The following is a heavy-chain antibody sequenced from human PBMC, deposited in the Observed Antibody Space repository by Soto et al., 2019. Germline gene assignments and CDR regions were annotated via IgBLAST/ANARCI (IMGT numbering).Heavy chain of an antibody. V-gene: IGHV3-48*02. CDR2: IGSGRSTI. CDR1: GFSLSDFH. Sequence: GGSLRLSCAASGFSLSDFHMNWVRQAPGKGLEWISYIGSGRSTIYYADSVKGRFTISRDNAKNSLYLQMNSLRNEDTAVYYCARTMRGYDSSGYFYFYFDHWGQGTLVTVSS. J-gene: IGHJ4*02. D-gene: IGHD3-22*01. CDR3: ARTMRGYDSSGYFYFYFDH.